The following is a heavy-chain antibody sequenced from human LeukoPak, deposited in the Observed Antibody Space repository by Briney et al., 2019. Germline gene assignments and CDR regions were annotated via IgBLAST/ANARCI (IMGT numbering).Heavy chain of an antibody. V-gene: IGHV1-2*02. CDR1: GYTFTGHY. CDR2: INPNSGDT. D-gene: IGHD1-26*01. CDR3: ARDRSMEVGPSTDYFDF. Sequence: VASVKVSCKASGYTFTGHYMYWVRQAPGQGLECMGSINPNSGDTNYAQNFQGRVTMTRDTSITTAYMELSRLKFDDTAVYYCARDRSMEVGPSTDYFDFWGQGTLVTVSS. J-gene: IGHJ4*02.